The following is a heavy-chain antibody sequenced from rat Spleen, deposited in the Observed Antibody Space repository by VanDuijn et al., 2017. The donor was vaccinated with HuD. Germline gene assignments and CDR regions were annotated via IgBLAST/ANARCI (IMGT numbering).Heavy chain of an antibody. CDR1: GFTFSDYA. Sequence: EVQLVESGGGLVQPGRSMKLSCAASGFTFSDYAMAWVRQAPKKGLEWVATILYDDSSTYYPDSVKGRFTISRDNAKSTLYLQMNSLRSEDTATYYCATTPLYYSADPYYFDYWGQGVMVTVSS. CDR2: ILYDDSST. V-gene: IGHV5S10*01. D-gene: IGHD1-1*01. CDR3: ATTPLYYSADPYYFDY. J-gene: IGHJ2*01.